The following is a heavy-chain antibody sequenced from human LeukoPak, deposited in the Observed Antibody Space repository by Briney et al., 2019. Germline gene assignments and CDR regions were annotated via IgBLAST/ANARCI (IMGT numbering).Heavy chain of an antibody. CDR3: ARDRQQQLVPTHYHYYYMDV. CDR1: GGSISSGSYY. J-gene: IGHJ6*03. CDR2: IYTSGST. V-gene: IGHV4-61*02. Sequence: SQTLSLTCTVSGGSISSGSYYWSWIRQPAGKGLEWIGRIYTSGSTNYNPSLKSRVTISVDTSKNQFSLRLSSVTAADTAVYYCARDRQQQLVPTHYHYYYMDVWGKGTTVTVSS. D-gene: IGHD6-13*01.